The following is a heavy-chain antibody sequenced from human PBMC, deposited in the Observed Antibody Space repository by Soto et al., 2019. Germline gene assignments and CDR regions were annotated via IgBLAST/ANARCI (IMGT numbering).Heavy chain of an antibody. CDR2: ISAYNGNT. CDR1: GYTFTSYG. Sequence: GASVKVSCKASGYTFTSYGISWVRQAPGQGLEWMGWISAYNGNTNYAQKLQGRVTMTTDTSTSTAYMELRSLRSDDTAVYCCARDMDFWSGPKSRYDYWGQGTLVTVPS. D-gene: IGHD3-3*01. CDR3: ARDMDFWSGPKSRYDY. V-gene: IGHV1-18*01. J-gene: IGHJ4*02.